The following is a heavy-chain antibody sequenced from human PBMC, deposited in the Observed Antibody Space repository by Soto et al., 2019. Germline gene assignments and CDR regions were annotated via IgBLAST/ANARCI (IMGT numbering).Heavy chain of an antibody. CDR2: IHYSGST. CDR3: ASMTYGDYVPFDY. V-gene: IGHV4-59*08. CDR1: GGSISSYY. D-gene: IGHD4-17*01. Sequence: KTSETLSLTCTVSGGSISSYYWTLIRQPPGKGLEWIGYIHYSGSTNYNPSLKSRVTISVDTSKNQFSLKLSSVTAADTAVYYCASMTYGDYVPFDYWGQGTLVTVSS. J-gene: IGHJ4*02.